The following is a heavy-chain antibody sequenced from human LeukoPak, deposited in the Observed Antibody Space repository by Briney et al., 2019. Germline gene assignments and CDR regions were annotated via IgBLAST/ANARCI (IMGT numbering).Heavy chain of an antibody. D-gene: IGHD3-10*01. CDR2: INSDGSTT. Sequence: GGSLRLSCAASGFTFSNYWMHWVRQAPGKGLVWVSRINSDGSTTSYADSVKGRFTISRDNAKNTLYLQMNSLRAEDTAVYYCARVNTMVRGVIGYYNYMDVWGKGTTVTISS. CDR1: GFTFSNYW. CDR3: ARVNTMVRGVIGYYNYMDV. J-gene: IGHJ6*03. V-gene: IGHV3-74*01.